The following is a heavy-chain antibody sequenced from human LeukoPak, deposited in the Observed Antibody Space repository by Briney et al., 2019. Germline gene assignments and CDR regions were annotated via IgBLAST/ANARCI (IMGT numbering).Heavy chain of an antibody. CDR2: ISWDGGST. Sequence: GGSLRLSCAASGFTFDDYAMHWVRQAPGKGLEWVSLISWDGGSTYYADSVKGRFTISRDNSKNSLYLQINSLRAEDTAVYYCAKVYGGYISHYYMDVWGKGTTVTVSS. D-gene: IGHD5-12*01. CDR1: GFTFDDYA. J-gene: IGHJ6*03. CDR3: AKVYGGYISHYYMDV. V-gene: IGHV3-43D*03.